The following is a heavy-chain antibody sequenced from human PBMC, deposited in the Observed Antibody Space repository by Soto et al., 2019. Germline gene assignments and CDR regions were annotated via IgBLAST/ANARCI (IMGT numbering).Heavy chain of an antibody. V-gene: IGHV3-30*18. D-gene: IGHD3-3*01. J-gene: IGHJ6*04. CDR1: GFTFSSYG. Sequence: GSLRLSCAASGFTFSSYGMHWVRQAPGKGLEWVAVISYDGSNKYYADSVKGRFTISRDNSKNTLYLQMNSLRAEDTAVYYCAKDRGESITIFGVVPDVWGKGTTVTVSS. CDR3: AKDRGESITIFGVVPDV. CDR2: ISYDGSNK.